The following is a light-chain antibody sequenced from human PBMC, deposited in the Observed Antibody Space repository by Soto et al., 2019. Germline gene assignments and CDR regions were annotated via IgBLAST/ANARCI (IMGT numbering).Light chain of an antibody. CDR2: EVT. J-gene: IGLJ2*01. CDR3: RSYAGINNVI. V-gene: IGLV2-8*01. CDR1: SSDVGGYDY. Sequence: QSALTQPPSASGSPGQSVTISCTGTSSDVGGYDYVSWYQQQSGEAPKLLIYEVTNRPSGVPDRFSGSKSGNTASLTVSWIQAENEAAYYCRSYAGINNVIFGAGTKRTVL.